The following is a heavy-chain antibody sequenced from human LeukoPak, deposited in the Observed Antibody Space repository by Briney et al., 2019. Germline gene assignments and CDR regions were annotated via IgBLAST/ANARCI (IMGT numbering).Heavy chain of an antibody. D-gene: IGHD3-9*01. J-gene: IGHJ4*02. CDR2: ISGSGGST. CDR3: AKVQDYDILTGYYIAGGKFDY. V-gene: IGHV3-23*01. CDR1: GFTFSTYA. Sequence: GGSLRLSCAASGFTFSTYAMSWVRQAPGRGLEWVSTISGSGGSTYYADSVKGRFTISRDNSKNTLYLQMNSLRAEDTAIYYCAKVQDYDILTGYYIAGGKFDYWGQGTLVTVSS.